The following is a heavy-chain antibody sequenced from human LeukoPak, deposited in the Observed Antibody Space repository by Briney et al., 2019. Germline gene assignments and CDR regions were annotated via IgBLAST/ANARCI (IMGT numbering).Heavy chain of an antibody. CDR1: GYTFTGYY. D-gene: IGHD3-9*01. CDR2: INPNSGDT. V-gene: IGHV1-2*02. Sequence: GASVKVSCKASGYTFTGYYMHWMRQAPGQGLEWMGWINPNSGDTNYAQKFQGRVTVTRDTSISTVYMDLSRLRYDDTAIYYCARAREVTGLTPWGQGTLVTVSS. CDR3: ARAREVTGLTP. J-gene: IGHJ5*02.